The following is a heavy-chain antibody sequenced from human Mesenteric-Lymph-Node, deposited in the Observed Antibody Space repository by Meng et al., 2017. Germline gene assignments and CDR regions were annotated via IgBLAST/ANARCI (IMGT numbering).Heavy chain of an antibody. J-gene: IGHJ4*02. V-gene: IGHV4-34*01. D-gene: IGHD2-21*01. CDR1: GGSFSGYY. Sequence: QVQRHQWGAVLLKPSETLSLICAVCGGSFSGYYCRWIRQPPGKGLEWIRYIHHSGSAYYNPSLKSRVSISVDTSKNQFSLNLNSMTAADTAVYYCASFDHIPRRNYFDYWGQGTLVTVSS. CDR3: ASFDHIPRRNYFDY. CDR2: IHHSGSA.